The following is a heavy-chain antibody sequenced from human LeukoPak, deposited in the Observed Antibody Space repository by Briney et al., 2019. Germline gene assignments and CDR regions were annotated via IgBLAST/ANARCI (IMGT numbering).Heavy chain of an antibody. CDR1: GFTFSSYG. D-gene: IGHD3-10*01. Sequence: PGGSLRLSCAASGFTFSSYGMHWVRQAPGKGLEWVAVIWYDGSNKYYADSVKGRFTISRDNSKNTLYLQMNSLRAEDTAVYYCARDNTAGYYYGSAFDYWGRGTLVTVSS. J-gene: IGHJ4*02. V-gene: IGHV3-33*01. CDR3: ARDNTAGYYYGSAFDY. CDR2: IWYDGSNK.